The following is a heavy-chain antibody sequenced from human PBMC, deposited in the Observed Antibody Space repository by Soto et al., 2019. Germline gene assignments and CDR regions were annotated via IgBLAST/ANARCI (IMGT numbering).Heavy chain of an antibody. CDR3: ARVRARDSSGYYPFDY. Sequence: PSETLSLTCTVSGGSISSGGYYWSWIRQHPGKGLEWIGYIYYSGSTYYNPSLKSRVTISVDTSKNQFSLKLSSVTAADTAVYYCARVRARDSSGYYPFDYWGQGTLVTVSS. V-gene: IGHV4-31*03. D-gene: IGHD3-22*01. CDR2: IYYSGST. J-gene: IGHJ4*02. CDR1: GGSISSGGYY.